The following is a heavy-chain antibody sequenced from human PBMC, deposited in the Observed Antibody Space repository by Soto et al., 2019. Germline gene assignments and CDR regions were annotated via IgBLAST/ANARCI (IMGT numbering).Heavy chain of an antibody. J-gene: IGHJ4*02. Sequence: GGSLRLSCAASGFTFSSYDMHWVRQATGKGLEWVSAIGTAGDTYYPGSVKGRFTISRENAKNSLYLQMNSLRAEDTAVYYCARYTVTTGFDYWGQGTLVTVSS. CDR1: GFTFSSYD. CDR2: IGTAGDT. V-gene: IGHV3-13*01. CDR3: ARYTVTTGFDY. D-gene: IGHD4-4*01.